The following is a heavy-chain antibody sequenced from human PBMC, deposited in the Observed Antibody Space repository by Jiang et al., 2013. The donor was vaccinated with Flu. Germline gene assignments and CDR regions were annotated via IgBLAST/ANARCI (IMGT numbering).Heavy chain of an antibody. CDR1: GGSVSSGSYY. Sequence: LLKPSETLSLTCTVSGGSVSSGSYYWNWIRQPPGKGLEWIGYIFYSGSTNYNPSLKSRVTISVDTSKNQFSLKLSSVTAADTAVYFCARASSVLTPEVGAFDIWGQGTMVTVSS. J-gene: IGHJ3*02. CDR2: IFYSGST. CDR3: ARASSVLTPEVGAFDI. D-gene: IGHD4-23*01. V-gene: IGHV4-61*01.